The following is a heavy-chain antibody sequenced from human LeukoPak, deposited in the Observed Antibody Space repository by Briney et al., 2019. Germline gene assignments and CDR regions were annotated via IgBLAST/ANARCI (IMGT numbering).Heavy chain of an antibody. J-gene: IGHJ4*02. CDR2: INPSGGST. Sequence: ASVKVSCKASGYTFTSYYMHWVRQAPRQGLEWMGVINPSGGSTSYAQKFQGRLTMTRDTSTSTVSMELSSLRSEDMAVYYCARRGIDTTLDYWGQGTLVAVSS. CDR1: GYTFTSYY. D-gene: IGHD1-1*01. CDR3: ARRGIDTTLDY. V-gene: IGHV1-46*01.